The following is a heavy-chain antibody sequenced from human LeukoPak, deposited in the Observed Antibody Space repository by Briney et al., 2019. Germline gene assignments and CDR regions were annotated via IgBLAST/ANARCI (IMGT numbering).Heavy chain of an antibody. CDR1: GGSISSYY. V-gene: IGHV4-59*08. J-gene: IGHJ5*02. Sequence: SETLSLTCTVSGGSISSYYWSWIRQPPGKGLEWIGYIYYSGSTNYNPSLKSRVTISVDTSKKQFSLNLKSVTAADTAVYYCARLAVMGATRWFDPWGQGILVTVSS. CDR2: IYYSGST. CDR3: ARLAVMGATRWFDP. D-gene: IGHD1-26*01.